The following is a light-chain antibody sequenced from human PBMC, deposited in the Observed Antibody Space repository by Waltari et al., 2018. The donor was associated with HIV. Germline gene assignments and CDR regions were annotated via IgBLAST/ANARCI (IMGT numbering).Light chain of an antibody. V-gene: IGKV3-20*01. CDR3: QQYGSSPLFT. J-gene: IGKJ3*01. Sequence: EIVLTQSPGTLSLSPGKRATLSCSASQSVSSSDLAWYQQKPGQAPRLLVYGASSRATGIPDRFSGSGSGTDFTLTISRLEPEDFAVYYCQQYGSSPLFTFGPGTKVDIK. CDR2: GAS. CDR1: QSVSSSD.